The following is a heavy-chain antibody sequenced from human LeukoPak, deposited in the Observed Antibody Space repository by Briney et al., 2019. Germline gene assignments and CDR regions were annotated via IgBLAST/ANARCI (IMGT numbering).Heavy chain of an antibody. CDR2: ISSSSSYI. CDR3: ARDSGYSSSWYDAFDI. V-gene: IGHV3-21*04. J-gene: IGHJ3*02. CDR1: GFTFSSYS. Sequence: GGSLRLSCAASGFTFSSYSMNRVRQAPGKGLEWVSSISSSSSYIYYADSLKGRFTISRDNAKNSLYLQMNSLRAEDTALYYCARDSGYSSSWYDAFDIWGQGTMVTVSS. D-gene: IGHD6-13*01.